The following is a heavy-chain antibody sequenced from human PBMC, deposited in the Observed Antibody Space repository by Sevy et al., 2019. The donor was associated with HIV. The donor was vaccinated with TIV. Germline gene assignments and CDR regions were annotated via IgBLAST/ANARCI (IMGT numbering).Heavy chain of an antibody. CDR2: IIPIFGTA. J-gene: IGHJ6*03. CDR3: ARDSVIIAAAGIYYYYYMDV. CDR1: GGTFSSYA. V-gene: IGHV1-69*06. D-gene: IGHD6-13*01. Sequence: ASVKVSCKASGGTFSSYAISWVRQAPGQGLEWMGGIIPIFGTANYAQKFQGRVTITADKSTSTAYMELSSLRSEDTAVYYCARDSVIIAAAGIYYYYYMDVWGKGTTVTVSS.